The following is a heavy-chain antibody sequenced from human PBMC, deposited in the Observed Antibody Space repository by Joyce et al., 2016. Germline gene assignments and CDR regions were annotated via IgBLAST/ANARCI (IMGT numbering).Heavy chain of an antibody. V-gene: IGHV4-59*11. CDR3: ARGLGTPYGMDV. CDR1: GGSISIHY. D-gene: IGHD7-27*01. CDR2: IYYGGST. J-gene: IGHJ6*02. Sequence: QVQLQESGPGLVKPSETLSLTCTVSGGSISIHYWSWIRQPPGKRLEWMVYIYYGGSTNYNPSLKSRVTISVDTSKNQFSLKLRSVSAADTAVYYCARGLGTPYGMDVWGQGTTVTVSS.